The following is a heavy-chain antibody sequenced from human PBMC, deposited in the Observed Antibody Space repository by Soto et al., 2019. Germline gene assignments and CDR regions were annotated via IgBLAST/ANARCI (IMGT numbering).Heavy chain of an antibody. Sequence: GGSLRLSCAASGFTVSRIFMTWVRQAPGKGLQWVAVISSDGSTYYADSVKGRFTISRDNSKNTLYLEMNSLRAEDTAVYYCARDTFGGAYDFLHGGQGTLVTVSS. CDR2: ISSDGST. CDR3: ARDTFGGAYDFLH. J-gene: IGHJ4*02. V-gene: IGHV3-66*01. CDR1: GFTVSRIF. D-gene: IGHD3-3*01.